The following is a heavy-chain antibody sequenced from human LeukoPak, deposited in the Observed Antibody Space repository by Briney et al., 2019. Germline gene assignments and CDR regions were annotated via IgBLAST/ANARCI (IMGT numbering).Heavy chain of an antibody. J-gene: IGHJ4*02. Sequence: GGSLRLSCAASGFTFSSYAMSWVRQAPGKGLEWVSAISGSGGSTYYADSVKGRFTISRDDSKNTLYLQMNSLRAEDTAVYYCAKDVYYYGSGSYYNPFDYWGQGTLVPVSS. D-gene: IGHD3-10*01. CDR2: ISGSGGST. CDR1: GFTFSSYA. CDR3: AKDVYYYGSGSYYNPFDY. V-gene: IGHV3-23*01.